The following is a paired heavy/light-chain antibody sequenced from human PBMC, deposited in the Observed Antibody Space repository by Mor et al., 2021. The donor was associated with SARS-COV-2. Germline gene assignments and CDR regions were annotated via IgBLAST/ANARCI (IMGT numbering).Light chain of an antibody. CDR2: VVS. CDR3: QHHKSWPLT. Sequence: DIQLTQSPSFLSASVGDRVTITCRASQGIDNFLAWYQQKPGQAPKLLIYVVSSLQSGVPSRFSGSGSGTEFTLSISSLQPEDSATYYCQHHKSWPLTFGGGTKVEIK. CDR1: QGIDNF. V-gene: IGKV1-9*01. J-gene: IGKJ4*01.
Heavy chain of an antibody. J-gene: IGHJ5*02. V-gene: IGHV3-30*18. CDR1: GFTFSNYG. CDR3: AKDLKFCSGDTCPFPLMNWFDP. D-gene: IGHD2-15*01. Sequence: QVQLVESGGGVVQPGRSLRLSCAASGFTFSNYGFHWVRQAPGEGLEWVSAISYDGSHKYYGDSVRGRFGISRDNSKNTLYLQMDSLRVEDTAVYYCAKDLKFCSGDTCPFPLMNWFDPWGQGTLVTVSS. CDR2: ISYDGSHK.